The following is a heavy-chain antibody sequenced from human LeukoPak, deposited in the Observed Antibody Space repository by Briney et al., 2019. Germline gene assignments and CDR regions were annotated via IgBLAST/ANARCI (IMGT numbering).Heavy chain of an antibody. D-gene: IGHD6-13*01. J-gene: IGHJ6*02. CDR2: ISSSGSTI. Sequence: GGSLRLSCAASGFTFSDCYMSWIRQAPGKGLEWVSYISSSGSTIYYADSVKGRFTISRDNAKNSLYLQMNSLRAEDTAAYYCERDMAAPDQESDYYYYGMDVWGQGTTVTVSS. CDR3: ERDMAAPDQESDYYYYGMDV. CDR1: GFTFSDCY. V-gene: IGHV3-11*01.